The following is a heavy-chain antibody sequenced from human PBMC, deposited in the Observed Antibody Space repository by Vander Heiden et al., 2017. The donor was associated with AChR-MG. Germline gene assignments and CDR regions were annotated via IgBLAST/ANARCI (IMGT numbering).Heavy chain of an antibody. Sequence: QVQLQQWGAGLLKPSETLSPTCAVYGGSFSGYYWSWIRQPPGKGLEWIGEINHSGSTNYDPSLKSRVTISVDTSKNQFSLKLSSVTAADTAVYYCARGVAAHPIDYWGQGTLVTVSS. J-gene: IGHJ4*02. CDR1: GGSFSGYY. D-gene: IGHD6-13*01. V-gene: IGHV4-34*01. CDR2: INHSGST. CDR3: ARGVAAHPIDY.